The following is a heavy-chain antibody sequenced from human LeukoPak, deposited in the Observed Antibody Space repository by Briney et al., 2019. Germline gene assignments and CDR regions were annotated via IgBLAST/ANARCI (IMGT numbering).Heavy chain of an antibody. D-gene: IGHD2-2*01. CDR2: INHSGSA. CDR1: GGSFSGYY. Sequence: PSETLSLTCAVCGGSFSGYYWSWIRQPPGRGLEWIGEINHSGSANYNPSLKSRVTISVDTSKNQFSLKLSSVTAADTAVYYCARSPLWVVVPAARGMDVWGQGTTVTVSS. J-gene: IGHJ6*02. CDR3: ARSPLWVVVPAARGMDV. V-gene: IGHV4-34*01.